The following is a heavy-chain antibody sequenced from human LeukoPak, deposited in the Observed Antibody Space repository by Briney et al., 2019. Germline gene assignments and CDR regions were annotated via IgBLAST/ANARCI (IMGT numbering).Heavy chain of an antibody. CDR2: ISYDGSNK. CDR1: GFTFSSYG. D-gene: IGHD1-26*01. CDR3: LSGSHFDY. J-gene: IGHJ4*02. V-gene: IGHV3-30*03. Sequence: GGSLRLSRAASGFTFSSYGMHWVRQAPGKGLEWVAVISYDGSNKYYADSVKGRFTISRDNSKNTLYLQMNSLRAEDTAVYYCLSGSHFDYWGQGTLVTVSS.